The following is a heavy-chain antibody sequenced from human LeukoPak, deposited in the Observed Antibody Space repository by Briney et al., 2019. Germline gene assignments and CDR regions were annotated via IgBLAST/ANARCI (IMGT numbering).Heavy chain of an antibody. CDR3: ARDPLLPIAAAGTGFYYYYYMDV. J-gene: IGHJ6*03. D-gene: IGHD6-13*01. V-gene: IGHV1-18*01. CDR1: GYTFTSYG. CDR2: ISAYNGNT. Sequence: ASVKVSCKASGYTFTSYGISWVRQAPGQGLEWMGWISAYNGNTNYAQKLQGRVAMTTDTSTSTAYMELRSLRSDDTAVYYCARDPLLPIAAAGTGFYYYYYMDVWGKGTTVTVSS.